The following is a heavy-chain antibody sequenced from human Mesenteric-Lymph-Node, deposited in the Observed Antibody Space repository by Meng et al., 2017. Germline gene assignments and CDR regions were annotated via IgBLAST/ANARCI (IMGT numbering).Heavy chain of an antibody. CDR2: IIPSRGIA. CDR3: ARFGYSGYDSLGY. D-gene: IGHD5-12*01. CDR1: GGTFSSYT. V-gene: IGHV1-69*02. Sequence: SVKVSCKASGGTFSSYTISWVRQAPGQGLEWMGRIIPSRGIANYAQKFQGRVTITADKSTSTAYMELSSLRSEDTAVYYCARFGYSGYDSLGYWGQGTLVTVSS. J-gene: IGHJ4*02.